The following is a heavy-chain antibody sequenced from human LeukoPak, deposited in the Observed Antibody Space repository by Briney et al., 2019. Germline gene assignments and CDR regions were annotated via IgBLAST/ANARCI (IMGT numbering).Heavy chain of an antibody. Sequence: PGGSLRLSCAASGFTFSSYAMSWVRQAPGKGLGWASAISGSGGSTYYADSVKGRFTISRDNSKNTLYLQMNSLKIEDTAVYYCTSHAAFDPWGQGTLVTVSS. CDR1: GFTFSSYA. V-gene: IGHV3-23*01. CDR3: TSHAAFDP. CDR2: ISGSGGST. J-gene: IGHJ5*02.